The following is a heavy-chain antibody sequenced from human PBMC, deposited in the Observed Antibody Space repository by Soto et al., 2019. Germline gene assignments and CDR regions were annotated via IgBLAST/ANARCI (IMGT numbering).Heavy chain of an antibody. J-gene: IGHJ5*02. CDR2: IYYSGST. CDR3: ARDSAAYYYDSSGYSQFNWFDP. Sequence: PSDTLSLTCTVSGGSISSYYWSWIRQPPGKGLEWIGYIYYSGSTNYNPSLKSRVTISVDTSKNQFSLKLSSVTAADTAVYYCARDSAAYYYDSSGYSQFNWFDPWGQGTLVTVSS. CDR1: GGSISSYY. V-gene: IGHV4-59*01. D-gene: IGHD3-22*01.